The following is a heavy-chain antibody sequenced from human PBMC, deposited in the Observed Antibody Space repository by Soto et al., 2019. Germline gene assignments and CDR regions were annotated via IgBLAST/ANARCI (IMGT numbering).Heavy chain of an antibody. D-gene: IGHD3-16*02. CDR2: IVVGSGNT. CDR3: AAGPRDYIWGSYRAYYYYYMDV. Sequence: SVKVSCKASGFTFTSSAMQWVRQARGQRLEWIGWIVVGSGNTNYAQKFQERVTITRDMSTSTAYMELSSLRSEDTAVYYCAAGPRDYIWGSYRAYYYYYMDVWGKGTTVTVSS. V-gene: IGHV1-58*02. J-gene: IGHJ6*03. CDR1: GFTFTSSA.